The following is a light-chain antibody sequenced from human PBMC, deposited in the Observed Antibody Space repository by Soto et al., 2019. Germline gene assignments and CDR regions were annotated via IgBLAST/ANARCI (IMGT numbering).Light chain of an antibody. J-gene: IGKJ5*01. Sequence: EIVLTQSPGTLSLSPGERATLSCRASQSVSKSYLAWYQQKPGQAPRLLIYGASSRATGIPDRFSGSGSGTKFTLTISRMEPEDFAVYYCQQYGSSPPLTFGQGTRLEIK. CDR3: QQYGSSPPLT. CDR2: GAS. CDR1: QSVSKSY. V-gene: IGKV3-20*01.